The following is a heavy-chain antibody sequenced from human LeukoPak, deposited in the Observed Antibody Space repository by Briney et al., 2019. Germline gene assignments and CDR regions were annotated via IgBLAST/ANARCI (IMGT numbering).Heavy chain of an antibody. CDR2: IYYISNT. CDR1: GASVGSAGYH. V-gene: IGHV4-61*08. CDR3: ATLRYCSGGSCFPKYFQH. Sequence: SETLSLTCTVSGASVGSAGYHWSWIRQPPGGGLEWIGYIYYISNTNYNPSLKSRVTMSVDPSKNQFSLKLTSVTAADTAMYYCATLRYCSGGSCFPKYFQHWGQGTLVTVSS. D-gene: IGHD2-15*01. J-gene: IGHJ1*01.